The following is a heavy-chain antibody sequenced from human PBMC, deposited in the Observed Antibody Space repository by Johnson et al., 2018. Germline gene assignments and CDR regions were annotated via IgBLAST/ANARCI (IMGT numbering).Heavy chain of an antibody. CDR1: GFTFSSYA. CDR2: ISYDGSNK. D-gene: IGHD3-10*01. J-gene: IGHJ4*02. Sequence: QVQLGESGGGVVQHGRSLRLCCAASGFTFSSYAMHWVRQAPGKGLEWVAVISYDGSNKYYADSVKGRFTISRDNAKNLLFLQMNSLRAEDTAVYYCARDSYYYGSGGARVDYWGQGTLVTVSS. CDR3: ARDSYYYGSGGARVDY. V-gene: IGHV3-30-3*01.